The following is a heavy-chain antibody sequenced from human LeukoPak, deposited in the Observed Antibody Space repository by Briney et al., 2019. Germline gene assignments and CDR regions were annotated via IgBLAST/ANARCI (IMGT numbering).Heavy chain of an antibody. CDR1: GYTFTSYD. D-gene: IGHD6-6*01. CDR2: MNPNSGNT. CDR3: ARRTYIAARPIHYYYYYMDV. Sequence: ASVKVSCRASGYTFTSYDINWVRQATGQGLEWMGWMNPNSGNTGYAQKFQGRVTMTRNTSISTAYMELSSLRSEDTAVYYCARRTYIAARPIHYYYYYMDVWGKGTTVTVS. J-gene: IGHJ6*03. V-gene: IGHV1-8*01.